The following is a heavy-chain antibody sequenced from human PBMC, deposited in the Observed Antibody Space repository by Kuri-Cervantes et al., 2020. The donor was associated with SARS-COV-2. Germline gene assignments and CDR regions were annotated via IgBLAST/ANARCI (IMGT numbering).Heavy chain of an antibody. D-gene: IGHD6-13*01. CDR1: GFTFSSYG. V-gene: IGHV3-30*18. CDR3: AKCGSTAAGTSWFDP. J-gene: IGHJ5*02. Sequence: GESLKISCAASGFTFSSYGMHWVRQAPGKGLEWVAVISYDGSNKYYADSVKGRFTISRDNSKNTLYLRMNSLRAEDTAVYYCAKCGSTAAGTSWFDPWGQGTLVTVSS. CDR2: ISYDGSNK.